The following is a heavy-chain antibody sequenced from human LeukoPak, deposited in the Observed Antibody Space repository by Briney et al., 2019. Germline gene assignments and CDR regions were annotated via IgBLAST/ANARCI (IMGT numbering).Heavy chain of an antibody. CDR1: GFTFSSYG. Sequence: GGSLRLSCAASGFTFSSYGMSWVRQASGKGLEWVSAISGSGGSTYYADSVKGRFTISRDNSKNTLYLQMNSLRAEDTAVYYCAKVDSGIVATGSPYFDYWGQGTLVTVSS. J-gene: IGHJ4*02. D-gene: IGHD6-13*01. CDR2: ISGSGGST. CDR3: AKVDSGIVATGSPYFDY. V-gene: IGHV3-23*01.